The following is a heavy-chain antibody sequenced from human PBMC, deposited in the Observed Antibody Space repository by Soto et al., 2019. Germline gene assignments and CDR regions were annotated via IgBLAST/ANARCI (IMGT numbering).Heavy chain of an antibody. CDR3: ARHRPTKYSSSNMGLRFDP. CDR1: GYSFTSYL. V-gene: IGHV5-10-1*01. J-gene: IGHJ5*02. D-gene: IGHD6-13*01. Sequence: GESLKISCKGSGYSFTSYLISWVRQMPVKGLEWMGRIDPSDSYTNYSPSFQGHVTISADKSISTAYLQWSSLKASDTAMYYCARHRPTKYSSSNMGLRFDPCGQRTLVTFCS. CDR2: IDPSDSYT.